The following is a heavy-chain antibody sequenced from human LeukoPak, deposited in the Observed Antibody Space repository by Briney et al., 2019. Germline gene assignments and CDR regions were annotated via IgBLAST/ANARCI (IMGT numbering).Heavy chain of an antibody. CDR3: ARGGMTYGGSPKHTVGQTSRRIAVAEEGLDY. CDR2: IKQDGSEK. D-gene: IGHD6-19*01. J-gene: IGHJ4*02. CDR1: GFTFGSYW. Sequence: GGSLRLSCAASGFTFGSYWMSWVRQAPGKGLEWVANIKQDGSEKYYVDSVKGRFTISRDNAKNSLYLQMNSLRAEDTAVYYCARGGMTYGGSPKHTVGQTSRRIAVAEEGLDYWGQGTLVTVSS. V-gene: IGHV3-7*01.